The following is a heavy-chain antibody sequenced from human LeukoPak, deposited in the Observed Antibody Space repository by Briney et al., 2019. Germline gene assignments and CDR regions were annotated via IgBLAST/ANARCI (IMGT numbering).Heavy chain of an antibody. D-gene: IGHD3-22*01. V-gene: IGHV1-69*13. CDR2: TIRVSGTT. CDR1: GGTFNNFA. Sequence: SVKVSCKVSGGTFNNFALSWVRQAPGQGLEWVGGTIRVSGTTKYAQNLQGRVTITADESTSTAYMELSSLRSEDTAVYYCARYYYDSSGYYYFDYWGQGTLVTVSS. J-gene: IGHJ4*02. CDR3: ARYYYDSSGYYYFDY.